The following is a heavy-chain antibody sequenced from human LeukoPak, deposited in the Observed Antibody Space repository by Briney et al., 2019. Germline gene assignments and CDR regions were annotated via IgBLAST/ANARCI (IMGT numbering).Heavy chain of an antibody. CDR2: INPNSGGT. Sequence: WASVEVSCKASGYTFTGYYMHWVRQAPGQGLEWMGWINPNSGGTNYAQKFQGRVTMTRDTSISTAYMELSRLRSDETAVYYCARGSSSWYRGNWFDPWGQGTLVTVSS. CDR3: ARGSSSWYRGNWFDP. CDR1: GYTFTGYY. J-gene: IGHJ5*02. D-gene: IGHD6-13*01. V-gene: IGHV1-2*02.